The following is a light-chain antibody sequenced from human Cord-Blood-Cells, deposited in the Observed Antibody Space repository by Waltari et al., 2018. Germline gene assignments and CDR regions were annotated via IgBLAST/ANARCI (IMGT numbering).Light chain of an antibody. Sequence: DIQITQSPSSLSASVGDRVTITCRASQSLRSYLNWYQQKPGKAPKLLIYAASSLQSGVPSRFSGSGSGTDVTLTISSLQPEDFATYYCQQSYSTPQVTFGGGTKVEIK. CDR1: QSLRSY. CDR2: AAS. CDR3: QQSYSTPQVT. J-gene: IGKJ4*01. V-gene: IGKV1-39*01.